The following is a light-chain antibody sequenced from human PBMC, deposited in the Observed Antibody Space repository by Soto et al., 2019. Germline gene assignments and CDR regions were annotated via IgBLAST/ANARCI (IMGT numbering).Light chain of an antibody. CDR1: SSDVGGYNY. CDR3: SSYAGSNNVV. CDR2: EVS. J-gene: IGLJ2*01. V-gene: IGLV2-8*01. Sequence: QSALTQPPSASGSPGQSVTISCTGTSSDVGGYNYVSWYQQHPGKAPKLMIYEVSKRPSGVPDRFSVSKSGNTAALTVSGLQAEDEAYYYCSSYAGSNNVVFGGGTKLTVL.